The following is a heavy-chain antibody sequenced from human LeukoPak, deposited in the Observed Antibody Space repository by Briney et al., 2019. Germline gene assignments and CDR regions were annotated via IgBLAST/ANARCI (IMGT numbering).Heavy chain of an antibody. CDR3: ARVHYNTAMVDIDY. D-gene: IGHD5-18*01. Sequence: GGSLRLSCAASGFTFSSYEMHWVRQAPGKGLEWISYISSSGSSIYYADSVKGRFTISRDNGKNSLYLQTNSLRAEDTAVYYCARVHYNTAMVDIDYWGQGTLVTVSS. J-gene: IGHJ4*02. CDR2: ISSSGSSI. CDR1: GFTFSSYE. V-gene: IGHV3-48*03.